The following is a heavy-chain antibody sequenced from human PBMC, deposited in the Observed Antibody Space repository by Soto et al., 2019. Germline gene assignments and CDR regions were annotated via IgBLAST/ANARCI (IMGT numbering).Heavy chain of an antibody. CDR3: AQDRGWGVVSPAHDY. D-gene: IGHD2-21*01. J-gene: IGHJ4*02. Sequence: EVQLLESGGGIVQPGGSLRVSCVASGFTFRNFVMSWVRQAPGKGLEWVSAIRGTGGETFYADSVKGQFTIYRDNYNNTVDVQMNSMRDEDTALYFCAQDRGWGVVSPAHDYWGQGTLVTVSS. V-gene: IGHV3-23*01. CDR2: IRGTGGET. CDR1: GFTFRNFV.